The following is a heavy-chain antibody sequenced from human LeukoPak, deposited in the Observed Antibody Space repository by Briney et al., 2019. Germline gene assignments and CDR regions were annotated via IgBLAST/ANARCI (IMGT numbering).Heavy chain of an antibody. CDR3: ARGRPTNLNGIY. Sequence: ASVKVSCKASGYTFTSHHINWVRQATGQGFEWMGWMNPESGNTDFAQKFQGRFTITWDTSLSTAYMELSSLTSDDTAVYYCARGRPTNLNGIYWGQGILVTVSS. J-gene: IGHJ4*02. V-gene: IGHV1-8*01. D-gene: IGHD1-1*01. CDR1: GYTFTSHH. CDR2: MNPESGNT.